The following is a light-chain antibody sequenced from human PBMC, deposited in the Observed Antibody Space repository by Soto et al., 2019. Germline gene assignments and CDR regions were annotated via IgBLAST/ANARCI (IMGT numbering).Light chain of an antibody. J-gene: IGLJ2*01. Sequence: QSALTQPASVSGSPGQSITISCTGTSSDVGNYNLVSWYQQLPGKVPKLMIHDDSKRPSGVSNRFSGSESGNTASLTISGLQAEDEADYYCCSYAGSNNVVFGGGTKLTVL. V-gene: IGLV2-23*01. CDR3: CSYAGSNNVV. CDR1: SSDVGNYNL. CDR2: DDS.